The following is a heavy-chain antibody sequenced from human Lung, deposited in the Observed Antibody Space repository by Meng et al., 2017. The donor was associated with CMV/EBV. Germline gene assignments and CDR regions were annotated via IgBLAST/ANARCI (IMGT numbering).Heavy chain of an antibody. V-gene: IGHV3-48*03. CDR1: GFIFSNYD. CDR2: ISGSGRNAI. J-gene: IGHJ3*02. Sequence: GGSXRLXCEASGFIFSNYDMNWVRQAPGKGLEWVSYISGSGRNAIYYADSVRGRSTISRHSAKNSLYLQLNSLRAEDTAVYYCARVGAGGAFDIWARGTLDTVS. CDR3: ARVGAGGAFDI. D-gene: IGHD3-16*01.